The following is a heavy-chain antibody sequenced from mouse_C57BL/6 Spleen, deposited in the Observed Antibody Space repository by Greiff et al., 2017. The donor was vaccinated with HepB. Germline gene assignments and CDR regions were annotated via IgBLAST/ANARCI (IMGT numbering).Heavy chain of an antibody. CDR3: ARKGIYYDYDREGGFDY. V-gene: IGHV1-26*01. J-gene: IGHJ2*01. CDR2: INPNNGGT. CDR1: GYTFTDYY. Sequence: EVQLQQSGPELVKPGASVKISCKASGYTFTDYYMNWVKQSHGKSLEWIGDINPNNGGTSYNQKFKGKATLTVDKSSSTAYMELRSLTSEDSAVYYCARKGIYYDYDREGGFDYWGQGTTLTVSS. D-gene: IGHD2-4*01.